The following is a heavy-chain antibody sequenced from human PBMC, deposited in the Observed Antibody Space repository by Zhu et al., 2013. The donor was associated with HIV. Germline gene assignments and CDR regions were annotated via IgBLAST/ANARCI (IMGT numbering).Heavy chain of an antibody. Sequence: QVQLVQSGAEVKKPGSSVKLSCKSSGASFSSYTISWVRQAPGQGLEWMGGIIPMLGTPNYAQKMQDRVTITADESTRTTYMELRSLRFEDTAVYYCARDPEDYYTTWGQGTLVTVSS. V-gene: IGHV1-69*12. CDR2: IIPMLGTP. J-gene: IGHJ1*01. D-gene: IGHD3-3*01. CDR3: ARDPEDYYTT. CDR1: GASFSSYT.